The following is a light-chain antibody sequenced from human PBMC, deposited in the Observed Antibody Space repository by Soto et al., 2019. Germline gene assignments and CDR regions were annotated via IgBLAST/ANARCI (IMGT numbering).Light chain of an antibody. Sequence: QSVLTQPASVSGSPGQSITISCTGTSNDVGGYNHVSWYQQSPGKVPKLLIYNVSNRPSGVSDRFSGSKSGNTASLTISGLQAEDESDYFCTSSTSGSIYVFGTGTKVTVL. V-gene: IGLV2-14*01. J-gene: IGLJ1*01. CDR3: TSSTSGSIYV. CDR1: SNDVGGYNH. CDR2: NVS.